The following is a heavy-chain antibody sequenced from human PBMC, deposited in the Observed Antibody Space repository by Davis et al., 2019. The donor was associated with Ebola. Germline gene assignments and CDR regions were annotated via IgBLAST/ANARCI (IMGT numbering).Heavy chain of an antibody. CDR2: INSDGSST. CDR1: GFTFSSYW. J-gene: IGHJ6*02. Sequence: HTGGSLRLSCAASGFTFSSYWMHWVRQAPGKGLVWVSRINSDGSSTSYADSVKGRFTISRDNAKNTLYLQMNSLRAEDTAVYYCAKDIDYQSLGDLVYYYYGMDVWGQGTTVTVSS. V-gene: IGHV3-74*01. CDR3: AKDIDYQSLGDLVYYYYGMDV. D-gene: IGHD3-10*01.